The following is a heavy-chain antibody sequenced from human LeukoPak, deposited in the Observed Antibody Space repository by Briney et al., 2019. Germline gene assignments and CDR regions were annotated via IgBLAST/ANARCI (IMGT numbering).Heavy chain of an antibody. Sequence: ASVTVSYKASGYTFTSYGISWVRQAPGQGLEWMGWISAYNGNTNYSQKLQGRVTMTTDTSTSTAYMELRSLRSDDTAVYYCARVGNYYGSGSPDYWGQGTLVTVSS. J-gene: IGHJ4*02. V-gene: IGHV1-18*01. D-gene: IGHD3-10*01. CDR2: ISAYNGNT. CDR1: GYTFTSYG. CDR3: ARVGNYYGSGSPDY.